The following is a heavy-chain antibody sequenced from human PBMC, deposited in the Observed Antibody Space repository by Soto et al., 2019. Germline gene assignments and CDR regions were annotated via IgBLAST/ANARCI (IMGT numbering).Heavy chain of an antibody. CDR3: GKVLVGATGHTDSDS. V-gene: IGHV4-31*03. J-gene: IGHJ4*02. CDR2: IYYSGST. D-gene: IGHD2-15*01. CDR1: GGSISSGGYY. Sequence: SETLSLTCTVSGGSISSGGYYWSWIRQHPGKGLEWIGYIYYSGSTYYNPSLKSRVTISVDTSKNQFSLKLTSVTAADTALYYCGKVLVGATGHTDSDSWGPGTPVTVSS.